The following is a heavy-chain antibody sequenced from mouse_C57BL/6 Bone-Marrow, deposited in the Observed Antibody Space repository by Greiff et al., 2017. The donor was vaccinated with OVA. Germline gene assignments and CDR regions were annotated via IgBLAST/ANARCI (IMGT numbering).Heavy chain of an antibody. J-gene: IGHJ2*01. Sequence: EVMLVESGGDLVKPGGSLKLSCAASGFTFSSYGMSWVRQTPDKRLEWVATISSGGSYTYYTDSVKGRFTISRDNAKNTLYLQMSSLKSEDTAMYYCARQGDYGSFFDYWGQGTTLTVSS. CDR2: ISSGGSYT. CDR3: ARQGDYGSFFDY. CDR1: GFTFSSYG. D-gene: IGHD1-1*01. V-gene: IGHV5-6*01.